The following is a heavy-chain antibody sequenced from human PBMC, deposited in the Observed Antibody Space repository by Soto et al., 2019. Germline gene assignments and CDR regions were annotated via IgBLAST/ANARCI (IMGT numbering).Heavy chain of an antibody. V-gene: IGHV3-48*03. Sequence: EVQLVESGGGLVQPGGSPRLSCAASGFTFSSYEMNWVRQAPGKGLEWVSYISSGDSTIYYADSVKGRFTISRDNAKNSLFLQMNSLRAEDTAVYYCARDYSVTSAGKSFYYYGMVVWGQGTTVTVS. D-gene: IGHD4-4*01. CDR3: ARDYSVTSAGKSFYYYGMVV. CDR2: ISSGDSTI. J-gene: IGHJ6*02. CDR1: GFTFSSYE.